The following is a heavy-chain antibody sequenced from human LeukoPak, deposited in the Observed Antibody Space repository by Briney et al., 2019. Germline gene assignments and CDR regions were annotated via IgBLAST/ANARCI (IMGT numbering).Heavy chain of an antibody. V-gene: IGHV4-61*02. D-gene: IGHD5-12*01. CDR2: IYTSGST. J-gene: IGHJ4*02. CDR1: GGSISSGSYY. CDR3: VRESHFQAARGFSGYDSDY. Sequence: SQTLSLTCTVSGGSISSGSYYWSWIRQSAGKGLEWIGRIYTSGSTNYNPSLKSRVTISVDTSKNQFSLKLSSVTAADTAVYYCVRESHFQAARGFSGYDSDYWGQGTLVTVSS.